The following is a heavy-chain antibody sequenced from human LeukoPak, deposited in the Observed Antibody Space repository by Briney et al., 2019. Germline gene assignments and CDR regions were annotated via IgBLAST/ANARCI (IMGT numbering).Heavy chain of an antibody. Sequence: PGGSLRLSCAASGFTFDDYAMHWVRQAPGKGLEWVSGISWNSGSIGYADSVKGRFTISRDNAKNSLYLQMNSLRAEDTAVYYCARPYCSSTSCYPPGYYYYGMDVWGQGTTVTVSS. CDR2: ISWNSGSI. CDR3: ARPYCSSTSCYPPGYYYYGMDV. J-gene: IGHJ6*02. D-gene: IGHD2-2*01. V-gene: IGHV3-9*01. CDR1: GFTFDDYA.